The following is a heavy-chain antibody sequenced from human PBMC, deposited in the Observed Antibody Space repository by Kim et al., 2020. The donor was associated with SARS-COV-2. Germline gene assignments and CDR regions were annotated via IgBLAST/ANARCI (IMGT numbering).Heavy chain of an antibody. V-gene: IGHV3-23*01. Sequence: GGSLRLSCAASGFTFSSYAMSWVRQAPGKGLEWVSAISGSGGSTYYADSVKGRFTISRDNSKNTLYLQMNSLRAEDTAVYYCAKESSSWYQRPSLFDYWGQGTLVTVSS. D-gene: IGHD6-13*01. CDR1: GFTFSSYA. CDR2: ISGSGGST. J-gene: IGHJ4*02. CDR3: AKESSSWYQRPSLFDY.